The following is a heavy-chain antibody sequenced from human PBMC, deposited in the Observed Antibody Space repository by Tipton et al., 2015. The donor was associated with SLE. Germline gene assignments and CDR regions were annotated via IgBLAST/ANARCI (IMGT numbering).Heavy chain of an antibody. J-gene: IGHJ6*02. CDR2: INTSNDTI. CDR3: ARGGYFYGMDV. Sequence: SLRLSCAASGFTFSTYGMNWVRQAPGKGLEWISYINTSNDTISYVDSVKGRFTISRDNAKNSVYLQMNSLRAEDTAVYFCARGGYFYGMDVWGQGTTVTVSS. V-gene: IGHV3-48*01. CDR1: GFTFSTYG. D-gene: IGHD2-15*01.